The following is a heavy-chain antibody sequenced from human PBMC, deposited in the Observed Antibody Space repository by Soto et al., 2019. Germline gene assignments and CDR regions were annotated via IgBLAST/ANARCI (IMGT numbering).Heavy chain of an antibody. J-gene: IGHJ4*02. Sequence: ASVKVSCKASGYTFIDYDINWVRQAPGQGLEWMGWMNPKSGNTGYAPKFQGRVTMTRSTSMTTAYMELRGLTSEDTAVYYCAKEKDFASVAGTMPIDNWGQGTLVTVSS. CDR3: AKEKDFASVAGTMPIDN. CDR2: MNPKSGNT. V-gene: IGHV1-8*01. CDR1: GYTFIDYD. D-gene: IGHD6-19*01.